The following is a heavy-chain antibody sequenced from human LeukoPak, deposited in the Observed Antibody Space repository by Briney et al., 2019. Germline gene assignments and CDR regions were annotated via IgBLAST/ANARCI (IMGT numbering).Heavy chain of an antibody. J-gene: IGHJ4*02. D-gene: IGHD5-24*01. CDR3: AKRIQGMAPYYFDY. Sequence: GGSLRLSCTASGFTFSSYWMHWVRQAPGKGLVWVSRINSDGGSTSYADSVKGRFTISRDNAKNTLYLQMNSLRAEDTAVYYCAKRIQGMAPYYFDYWGQGTLVTVSS. CDR1: GFTFSSYW. CDR2: INSDGGST. V-gene: IGHV3-74*01.